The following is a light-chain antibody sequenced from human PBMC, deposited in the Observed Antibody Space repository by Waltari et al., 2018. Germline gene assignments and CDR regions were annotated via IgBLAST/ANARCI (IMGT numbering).Light chain of an antibody. V-gene: IGKV3-11*01. CDR2: AAS. CDR1: QSVSNY. J-gene: IGKJ4*01. Sequence: EIVLTQSPATLSLSPGERPTLSCRASQSVSNYLAWYQQKPCQAPRLLIYAASTRATGTPARFSGSGSGTDFSLTISSLEPEDFAVYYCQQRGNGLTFGGGTKVEIK. CDR3: QQRGNGLT.